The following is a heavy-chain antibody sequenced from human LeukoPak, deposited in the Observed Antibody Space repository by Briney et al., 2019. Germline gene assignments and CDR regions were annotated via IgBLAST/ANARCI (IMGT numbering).Heavy chain of an antibody. CDR1: GFTFSSYS. V-gene: IGHV3-21*04. CDR2: ISSSSSYI. J-gene: IGHJ4*02. Sequence: PGGSLRLSCAASGFTFSSYSMNWVRQAPGKGLEWVSSISSSSSYIYYADSVKGRFTISRDNAKNSLYLQMNSLRAEDTAVYYCAREKRSITIFGVVTYYFDYWGQGTLVTVSS. CDR3: AREKRSITIFGVVTYYFDY. D-gene: IGHD3-3*01.